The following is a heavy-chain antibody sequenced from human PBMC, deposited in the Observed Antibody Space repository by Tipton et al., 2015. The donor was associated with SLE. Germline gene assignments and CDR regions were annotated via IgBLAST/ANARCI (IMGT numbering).Heavy chain of an antibody. CDR2: IFHSGST. CDR3: ARGDTGDDYFDN. Sequence: TLSLTCAVSGYSISSGYYWGWIRQPPGKGLDWIASIFHSGSTYYNPSLKSRVTMSMDTSTNQFSLKLSSVTAADPAVYYCARGDTGDDYFDNWGQGTLVTVSS. CDR1: GYSISSGYY. D-gene: IGHD7-27*01. J-gene: IGHJ4*02. V-gene: IGHV4-38-2*01.